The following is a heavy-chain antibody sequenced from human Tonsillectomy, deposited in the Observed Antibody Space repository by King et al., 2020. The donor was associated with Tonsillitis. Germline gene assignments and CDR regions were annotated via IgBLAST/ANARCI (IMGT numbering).Heavy chain of an antibody. CDR3: ASYYDGSGYNDAFDI. CDR2: IKQYGTEK. CDR1: GFTFSKYW. Sequence: VQLVESGGGLVHPGGSLRLSCAASGFTFSKYWMSWVRQAPGKGLEWVATIKQYGTEKYYVDSVKGRFTISRDNAKNSLYLQMNSLRAEDTAVYYCASYYDGSGYNDAFDIWGQGTMVTVSS. D-gene: IGHD3-22*01. J-gene: IGHJ3*02. V-gene: IGHV3-7*03.